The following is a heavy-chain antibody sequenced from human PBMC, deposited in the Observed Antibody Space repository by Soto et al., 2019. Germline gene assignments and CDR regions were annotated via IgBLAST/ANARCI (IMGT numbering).Heavy chain of an antibody. CDR2: IYYSGST. V-gene: IGHV4-39*01. CDR3: ARPLSRLNWFDP. D-gene: IGHD4-17*01. CDR1: GGSISSSSYY. Sequence: QLQLQESGPGLVKPSETLSLTCTVSGGSISSSSYYWGWIRQPPGKGLEWIGSIYYSGSTYYNPSLKSRVTISVDTSKNQFSLKLSSVTAADTAVYYCARPLSRLNWFDPWGQGTLVTVSS. J-gene: IGHJ5*02.